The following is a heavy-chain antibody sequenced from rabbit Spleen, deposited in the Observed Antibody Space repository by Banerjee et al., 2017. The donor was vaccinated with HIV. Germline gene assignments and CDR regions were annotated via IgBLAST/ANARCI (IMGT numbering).Heavy chain of an antibody. CDR3: ARDTSSSFSSYGMDL. CDR2: IDTGSSGFT. Sequence: QSLEESGGDLVKPGASLTLTCKASGFDFSSSDYMCWVRQAPGKGLEWIACIDTGSSGFTYFASWAKGRFTISKPSSTTVTLQMTSLTAADTATYFCARDTSSSFSSYGMDLGGPGTLVTVS. J-gene: IGHJ6*01. V-gene: IGHV1S40*01. CDR1: GFDFSSSDY. D-gene: IGHD1-1*01.